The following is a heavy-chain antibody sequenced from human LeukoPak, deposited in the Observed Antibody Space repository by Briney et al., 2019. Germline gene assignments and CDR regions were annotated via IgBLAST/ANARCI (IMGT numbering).Heavy chain of an antibody. Sequence: GESLKISCEGSGYTFTKYWIGWARQMPGKGLEWMGIIHPGDSHTWYSPSFQGQVTISADKSISMAYLQWSSLKASDTAMYFCARQPGMTAKSWYFDLWGRGTLVTVSS. CDR1: GYTFTKYW. CDR2: IHPGDSHT. CDR3: ARQPGMTAKSWYFDL. V-gene: IGHV5-51*01. D-gene: IGHD2-2*01. J-gene: IGHJ2*01.